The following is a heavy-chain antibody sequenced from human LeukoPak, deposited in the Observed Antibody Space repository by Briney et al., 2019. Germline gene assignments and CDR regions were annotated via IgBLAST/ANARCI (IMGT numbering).Heavy chain of an antibody. D-gene: IGHD3-3*01. V-gene: IGHV4-34*01. CDR3: ARHEGYDFWSGADDAFDI. Sequence: TSETLSLTCAVYGGSFSGYYWSWIRQPPGKGLEWIGEINHSGSANYNPSLKSRVTISVDTSKNQFSLKLSSVTAADTAVYYCARHEGYDFWSGADDAFDIWGQGTMVTVSS. CDR2: INHSGSA. CDR1: GGSFSGYY. J-gene: IGHJ3*02.